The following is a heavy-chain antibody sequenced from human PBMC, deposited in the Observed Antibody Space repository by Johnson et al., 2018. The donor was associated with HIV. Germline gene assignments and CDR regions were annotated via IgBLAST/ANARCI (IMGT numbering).Heavy chain of an antibody. CDR3: ARDGYYDSRSDPLDS. Sequence: MQLVESGGGVARPGGSLRLSCEASGFTFDDYGMTWVRQPPGKGLEWVSGINWNGGSIAYADSVKGRFTISRDNAKNSLYLQMNSLRAEDTALYYWARDGYYDSRSDPLDSWCQGPMVTVS. J-gene: IGHJ3*02. V-gene: IGHV3-20*04. CDR2: INWNGGSI. D-gene: IGHD3-10*01. CDR1: GFTFDDYG.